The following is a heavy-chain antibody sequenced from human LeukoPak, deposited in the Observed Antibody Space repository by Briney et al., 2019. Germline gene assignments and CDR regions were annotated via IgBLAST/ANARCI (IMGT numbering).Heavy chain of an antibody. D-gene: IGHD3-10*01. CDR2: INHSGST. CDR3: ARVWRGCYGSGRPI. V-gene: IGHV4-34*01. Sequence: SETLSLTCAVYGGSFSGYYWSWIRQPPGEGLEWIGEINHSGSTNYNPSLKSRVTISVDTSKNQFSLKLSSVTAADTAVYYCARVWRGCYGSGRPIWGQGTMVTVSS. CDR1: GGSFSGYY. J-gene: IGHJ3*02.